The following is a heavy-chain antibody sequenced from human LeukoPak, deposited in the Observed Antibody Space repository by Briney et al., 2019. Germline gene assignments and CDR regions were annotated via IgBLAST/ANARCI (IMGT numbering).Heavy chain of an antibody. CDR1: GFTFSSYW. CDR3: ARYIVQDAFDI. CDR2: IKQDGSEK. V-gene: IGHV3-7*01. D-gene: IGHD2/OR15-2a*01. Sequence: GGSLRLSCAASGFTFSSYWMSWVRQAPGKGLEWVANIKQDGSEKYYVGSVKGRFTISRDNAKNSLYLQMNSLRAEDTAVYYCARYIVQDAFDIWGQGTMVTVSS. J-gene: IGHJ3*02.